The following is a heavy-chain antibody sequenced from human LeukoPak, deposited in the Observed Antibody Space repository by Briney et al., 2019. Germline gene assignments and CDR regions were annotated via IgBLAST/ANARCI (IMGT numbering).Heavy chain of an antibody. D-gene: IGHD2-2*01. Sequence: GGSLRLSCAVSGFSFSNYAMSWVRQAPGKGLEWVSSISGSGATTYYADSVKGRFTVSRDNSKNTVYLKMNGLRVEDTAVYFCAKRGYCSSPSCPRPLNVFGMDVWGQGTTVTVSS. CDR1: GFSFSNYA. CDR2: ISGSGATT. V-gene: IGHV3-23*01. CDR3: AKRGYCSSPSCPRPLNVFGMDV. J-gene: IGHJ6*02.